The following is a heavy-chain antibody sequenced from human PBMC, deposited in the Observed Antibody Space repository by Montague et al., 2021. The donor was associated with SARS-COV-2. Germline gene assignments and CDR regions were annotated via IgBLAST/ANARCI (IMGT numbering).Heavy chain of an antibody. Sequence: TLSLTCTVSGGSISSGSYYWSWIRQPAGKGLEWIGRIYTSGSTNYNPSLKSRVTISVDTSKNQFSLKLSSVTAADTAVYYCARAKGSRYYYDSSGYYRDGGDYYNYNGMDAGGQGTTVTVSS. CDR2: IYTSGST. CDR1: GGSISSGSYY. D-gene: IGHD3-22*01. J-gene: IGHJ6*02. CDR3: ARAKGSRYYYDSSGYYRDGGDYYNYNGMDA. V-gene: IGHV4-61*02.